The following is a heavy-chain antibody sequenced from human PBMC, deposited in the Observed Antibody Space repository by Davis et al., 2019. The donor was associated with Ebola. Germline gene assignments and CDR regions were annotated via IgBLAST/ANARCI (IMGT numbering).Heavy chain of an antibody. CDR1: GYTFTSHG. D-gene: IGHD5-12*01. CDR2: VSAYTGGT. V-gene: IGHV1-18*01. CDR3: ARGSAVSGYDHKSRFDY. J-gene: IGHJ4*02. Sequence: AASVKVSCKASGYTFTSHGISWVRQAPGQGLEWMGRVSAYTGGTNYAQKFQGRVIMTTDTSTSTAYMELRSLRSDDTAVYYCARGSAVSGYDHKSRFDYWGRGTLVSVSS.